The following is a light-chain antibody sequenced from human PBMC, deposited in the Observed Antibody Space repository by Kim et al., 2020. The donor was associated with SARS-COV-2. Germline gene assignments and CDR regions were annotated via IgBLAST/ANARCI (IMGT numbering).Light chain of an antibody. J-gene: IGLJ2*01. CDR2: GKN. CDR3: NSRDSSGNHLV. CDR1: SLRSYY. Sequence: LGQTVRITCKGYSLRSYYASWYQQKPGQAPVLVIYGKNNRPSGIPDRFSGSSSGNTASLTITGAQAEDEADYYCNSRDSSGNHLVFGGGTQLTVL. V-gene: IGLV3-19*01.